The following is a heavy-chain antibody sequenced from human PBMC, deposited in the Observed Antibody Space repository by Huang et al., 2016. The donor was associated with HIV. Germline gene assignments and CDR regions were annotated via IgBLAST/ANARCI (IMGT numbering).Heavy chain of an antibody. D-gene: IGHD5-18*01. CDR1: GGTFSTFG. J-gene: IGHJ6*02. CDR2: TIPIFKTT. V-gene: IGHV1-69*01. Sequence: QVQLVQSEAEVKKPGSSVKVSCKASGGTFSTFGLSWVRQASGRGLEWMAGTIPIFKTTDSANKFHGRVTRTADESTNTASMELNSLTFEDTAVYYCARPSDAAMIRDYYYPMDVWGQGTTVTVS. CDR3: ARPSDAAMIRDYYYPMDV.